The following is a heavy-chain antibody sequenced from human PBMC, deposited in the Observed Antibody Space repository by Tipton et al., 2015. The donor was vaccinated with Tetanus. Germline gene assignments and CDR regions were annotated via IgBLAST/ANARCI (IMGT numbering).Heavy chain of an antibody. D-gene: IGHD6-19*01. J-gene: IGHJ5*02. CDR3: AREVDGAVAGQEAYRNNWFDP. V-gene: IGHV4-4*07. CDR1: GGSISSYY. Sequence: LRLSCTVSGGSISSYYWSWIRQPAGKGLEWIGRIYTSGSTNYNPSLKSRVTMSVDTSKNQFSLKLSSVTAADTAVYYCAREVDGAVAGQEAYRNNWFDPWGQGTLVTVSS. CDR2: IYTSGST.